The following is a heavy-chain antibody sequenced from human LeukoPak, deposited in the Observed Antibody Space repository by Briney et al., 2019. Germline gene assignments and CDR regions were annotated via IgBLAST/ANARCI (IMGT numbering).Heavy chain of an antibody. V-gene: IGHV3-23*01. D-gene: IGHD2-8*01. CDR1: GFTFSSYA. J-gene: IGHJ4*02. CDR3: AREPLGYCTNGVCYAFDY. CDR2: ISGSGGST. Sequence: GGSLRLSCAASGFTFSSYAMSWVRQAPGKGLEWVSAISGSGGSTYYADSVKGRFTISRDNSKNTLYLQMNSLRAEDTAVYYCAREPLGYCTNGVCYAFDYWGQGTLVTVSS.